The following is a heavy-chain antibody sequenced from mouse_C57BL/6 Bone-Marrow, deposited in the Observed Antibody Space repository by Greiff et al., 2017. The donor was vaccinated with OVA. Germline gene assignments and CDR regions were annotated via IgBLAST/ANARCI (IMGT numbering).Heavy chain of an antibody. J-gene: IGHJ1*03. V-gene: IGHV1-69*01. Sequence: QVQLQQPGAELVMPGASVKLSCKASGYTFTSYWMHWVKQRPGQGLEWIGEIDPSDSYTNYNQKFKGKSTLTVDKSSSTAYMQLSSLTSEDSAVYYCARRGVTTAVYWYFDVWGTGTTVTVSS. CDR1: GYTFTSYW. CDR3: ARRGVTTAVYWYFDV. D-gene: IGHD2-2*01. CDR2: IDPSDSYT.